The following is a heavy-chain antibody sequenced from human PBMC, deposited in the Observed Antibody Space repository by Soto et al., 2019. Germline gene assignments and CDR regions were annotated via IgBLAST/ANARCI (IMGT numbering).Heavy chain of an antibody. V-gene: IGHV3-11*06. CDR1: GFTFSDYY. J-gene: IGHJ5*02. CDR3: ARVVAASGYWFDH. D-gene: IGHD5-12*01. Sequence: GGSLRPSCAASGFTFSDYYMSWIRQAPGKGLEWVSYISSSSSYTNYADSVKGRFTISRDTAKNSLYLQMNSLRAEDTAVYYCARVVAASGYWFDHWGQGTLVTVSS. CDR2: ISSSSSYT.